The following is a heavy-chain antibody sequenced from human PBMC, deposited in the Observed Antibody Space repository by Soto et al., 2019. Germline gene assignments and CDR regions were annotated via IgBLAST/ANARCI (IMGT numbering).Heavy chain of an antibody. CDR3: ARGPSVDKVDY. J-gene: IGHJ4*02. Sequence: SETLCLTCTVSGGFMSSGAYYWSWIRQPPGKGLEWVGHIYNSGSTYSNPSLNSRVTISVDTSKNQFSLRLSSVTASDTAVYYCARGPSVDKVDYWGLGTLVTVSS. CDR2: IYNSGST. D-gene: IGHD2-21*01. V-gene: IGHV4-30-4*08. CDR1: GGFMSSGAYY.